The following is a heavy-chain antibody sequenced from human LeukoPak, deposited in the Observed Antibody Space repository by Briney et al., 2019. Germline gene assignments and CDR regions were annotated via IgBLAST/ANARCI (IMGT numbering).Heavy chain of an antibody. CDR3: ARGGTVAVRQTVAFDL. V-gene: IGHV3-11*01. CDR1: GFTFSDYY. D-gene: IGHD6-19*01. CDR2: ISSSGSTI. J-gene: IGHJ2*01. Sequence: GGSLRLSCAASGFTFSDYYMSWIRQAPGKGLEWVSYISSSGSTIYYADSVKGRFTISRDNAKNSLYLQMNSLRAEDTAVYYCARGGTVAVRQTVAFDLWGRGTLVTVSS.